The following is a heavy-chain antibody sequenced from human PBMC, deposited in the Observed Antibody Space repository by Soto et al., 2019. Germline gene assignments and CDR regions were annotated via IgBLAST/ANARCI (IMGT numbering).Heavy chain of an antibody. Sequence: GGSLRLSCAASGFTFSSYGMHWVRQAPGKGLEWVAVIWYDGSNKYYADSVKGRFTISRDNSKNTLYLQMNSLRAEDTAVYYCAREHLGYCSGGSCYWDYWGQGTLVTVSS. CDR1: GFTFSSYG. CDR2: IWYDGSNK. V-gene: IGHV3-33*01. D-gene: IGHD2-15*01. J-gene: IGHJ4*02. CDR3: AREHLGYCSGGSCYWDY.